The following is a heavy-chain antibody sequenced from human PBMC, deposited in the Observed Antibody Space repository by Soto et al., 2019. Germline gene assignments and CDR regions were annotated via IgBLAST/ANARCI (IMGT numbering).Heavy chain of an antibody. CDR1: GYSFTSYW. Sequence: PGECLKISCRGSGYSFTSYWIGWVRPMPGTGREWMGIIYPGDSDTKYSPSLQGQVTISADKSISTAYLQWSRLKASDPAMYYCAIQRGYCSGGSSYATYYYYGMDVWGQGTRVTSP. CDR2: IYPGDSDT. V-gene: IGHV5-51*01. J-gene: IGHJ6*02. D-gene: IGHD2-15*01. CDR3: AIQRGYCSGGSSYATYYYYGMDV.